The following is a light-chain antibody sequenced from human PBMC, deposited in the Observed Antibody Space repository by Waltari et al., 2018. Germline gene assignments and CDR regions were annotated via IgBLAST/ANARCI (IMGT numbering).Light chain of an antibody. Sequence: SDVLTQPPSVSLAPGKTARITCGENNIGSNSVHCYQQKPGQAPVLVIYYDTDRPSGIPERFSGSNSGSTATLTISRVEAGDEADYYCQVWDGSSDHVLFGGGTKLTVL. V-gene: IGLV3-21*04. CDR2: YDT. CDR3: QVWDGSSDHVL. CDR1: NIGSNS. J-gene: IGLJ2*01.